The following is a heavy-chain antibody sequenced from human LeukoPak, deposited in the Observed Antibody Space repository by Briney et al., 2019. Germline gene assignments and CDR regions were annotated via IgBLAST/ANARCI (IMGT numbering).Heavy chain of an antibody. J-gene: IGHJ4*02. CDR1: GGSISSSSYY. Sequence: SETLSLTCTVSGGSISSSSYYWGWIRQPPGKGLEWIGSIYYSGSTYYNPSLKGRVTISVDTSKNQFSLKLSSVTAADTAVYYCASTYYDFWSGYYTFDYWGQGTLVTVSS. CDR2: IYYSGST. CDR3: ASTYYDFWSGYYTFDY. V-gene: IGHV4-39*07. D-gene: IGHD3-3*01.